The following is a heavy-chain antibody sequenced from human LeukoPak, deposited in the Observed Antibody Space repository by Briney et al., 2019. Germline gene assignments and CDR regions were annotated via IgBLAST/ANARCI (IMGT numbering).Heavy chain of an antibody. Sequence: ASVKVSCKASGYTFTGYFMIWLRQAPGQGLEWMARINPNTGDARYLQKFQGRVTVTRDTSISTVYMELNNLRFDDTAVYYCARGRSISNVNDPPVDYWGQGTLVSVSS. V-gene: IGHV1-2*06. CDR2: INPNTGDA. CDR3: ARGRSISNVNDPPVDY. J-gene: IGHJ4*02. D-gene: IGHD2/OR15-2a*01. CDR1: GYTFTGYF.